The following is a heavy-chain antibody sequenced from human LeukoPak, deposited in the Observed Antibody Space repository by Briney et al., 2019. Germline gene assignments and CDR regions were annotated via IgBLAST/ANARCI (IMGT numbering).Heavy chain of an antibody. D-gene: IGHD5-18*01. Sequence: QSGGSLRLSCAASGFTFRSYGMHWVRQAPGKGLEWVAVIWYDGSNKYYADSVKGRFTISRDNSKNTLYLQMNSLRAEDTAVYYCARLDTAMVFSYWGQGTLVTVSS. V-gene: IGHV3-33*01. CDR3: ARLDTAMVFSY. J-gene: IGHJ4*02. CDR2: IWYDGSNK. CDR1: GFTFRSYG.